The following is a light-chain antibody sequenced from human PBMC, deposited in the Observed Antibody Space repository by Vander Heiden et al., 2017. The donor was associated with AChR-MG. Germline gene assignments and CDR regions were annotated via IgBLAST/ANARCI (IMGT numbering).Light chain of an antibody. V-gene: IGLV2-23*01. Sequence: QSALTQPASVSGSPGQSITISCTGTSSDVGSYNLVSWYQQHPGKAPKLMIDEGSKRPSGVSNRFSGSKSGNTASLTISGLQAEDEAEYYCCSYAGSSTLVFGGGTKLTVL. J-gene: IGLJ3*02. CDR3: CSYAGSSTLV. CDR2: EGS. CDR1: SSDVGSYNL.